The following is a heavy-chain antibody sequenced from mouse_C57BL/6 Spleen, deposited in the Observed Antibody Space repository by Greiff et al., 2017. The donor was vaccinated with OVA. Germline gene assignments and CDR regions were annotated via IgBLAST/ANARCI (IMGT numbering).Heavy chain of an antibody. V-gene: IGHV5-17*01. D-gene: IGHD4-1*01. J-gene: IGHJ3*01. CDR3: ARPGLGQGFAY. CDR1: GFTFSDYG. Sequence: VQLKESGGGLVKPGGSLKLSCAASGFTFSDYGMHWVRQAPEKGLEWVAYISSGSSTIYYADTVKGRFTISRDNAKNTLFLQMTSLRSEDTAMYYCARPGLGQGFAYWGQGTLVTVSA. CDR2: ISSGSSTI.